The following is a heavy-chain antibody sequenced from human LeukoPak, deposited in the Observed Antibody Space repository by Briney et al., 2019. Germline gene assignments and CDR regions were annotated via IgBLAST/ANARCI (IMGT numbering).Heavy chain of an antibody. CDR1: GYTFTGYY. Sequence: ASVKVSCKASGYTFTGYYLHWVRQAPGQGLEWMGIINPSGGSTSYAQKFQGRVTMTRDTSTSTVYMELSSLRSEDTAVYYCASLFAAAAGLDYWGQGTLVTVSS. V-gene: IGHV1-46*01. D-gene: IGHD6-13*01. J-gene: IGHJ4*02. CDR2: INPSGGST. CDR3: ASLFAAAAGLDY.